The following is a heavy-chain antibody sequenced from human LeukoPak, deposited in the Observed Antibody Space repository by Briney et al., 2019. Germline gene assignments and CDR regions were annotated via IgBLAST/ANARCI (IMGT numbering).Heavy chain of an antibody. CDR3: ARGTPYDTYSSSPPAPPAYYYYYYGMDV. CDR1: GGTFISYA. Sequence: GASVKVSCKASGGTFISYAISWVRQAPGQGLEWMGGIIPIFGTANYAQKFQGRVTITADESTSTAYMELSSLRSEDTAVYYCARGTPYDTYSSSPPAPPAYYYYYYGMDVWGQGTTVTVSS. V-gene: IGHV1-69*13. J-gene: IGHJ6*02. CDR2: IIPIFGTA. D-gene: IGHD6-6*01.